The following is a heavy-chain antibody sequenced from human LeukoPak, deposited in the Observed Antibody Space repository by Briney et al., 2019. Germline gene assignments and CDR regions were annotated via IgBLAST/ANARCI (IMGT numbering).Heavy chain of an antibody. CDR1: GFTFSSYA. CDR3: ARNTSGFKLGDAFDI. V-gene: IGHV3-23*01. Sequence: PGGSLRLSCAASGFTFSSYAMTWVRQAPGKELEWISAISGSAYSTSYADSVKGRFTISRDNSKNTLYLQMNSLRAEDTAIYYCARNTSGFKLGDAFDIWGQGTMVTVSS. CDR2: ISGSAYST. D-gene: IGHD3-22*01. J-gene: IGHJ3*02.